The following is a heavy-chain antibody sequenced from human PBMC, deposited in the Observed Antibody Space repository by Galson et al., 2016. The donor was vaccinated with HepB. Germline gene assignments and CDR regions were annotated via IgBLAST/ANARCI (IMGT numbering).Heavy chain of an antibody. D-gene: IGHD3/OR15-3a*01. CDR3: ARHWTAPVTSGDWFDP. J-gene: IGHJ5*02. CDR1: GYSFTSHW. CDR2: IDPFDSNT. Sequence: QSGAEVKKPGESLRISCSGSGYSFTSHWISWVRQMPGKGLEWMGRIDPFDSNTNYSPSFQGHVSISVDKSISTAYLQWSSLKASDTAMNYCARHWTAPVTSGDWFDPWGQGTLVTVSS. V-gene: IGHV5-10-1*01.